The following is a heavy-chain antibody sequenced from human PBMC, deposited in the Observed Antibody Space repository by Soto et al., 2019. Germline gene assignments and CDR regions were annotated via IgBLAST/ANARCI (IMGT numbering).Heavy chain of an antibody. V-gene: IGHV1-69*12. Sequence: QVQLVQSGAEVKKPGSSVKVSCKASGGTFMTYAISWVRQAPGQGLEWMGGIIPIFGTGNYAQKFQGRVTSTADEATSTAYMELSSLRSEDTARYYCARGVEYSSAPGGIAYWGQGTLVTVSS. CDR3: ARGVEYSSAPGGIAY. CDR1: GGTFMTYA. CDR2: IIPIFGTG. J-gene: IGHJ4*02. D-gene: IGHD6-19*01.